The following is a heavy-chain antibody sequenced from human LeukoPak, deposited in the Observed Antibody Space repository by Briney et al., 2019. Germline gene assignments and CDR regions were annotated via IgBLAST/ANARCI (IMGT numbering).Heavy chain of an antibody. J-gene: IGHJ3*02. Sequence: PSETLSLTCTVSGGSISSGGYYWSWIRQHPGKGLEWIGYIYYSGSTYYNPSLKSRVTISVDTSKNQFSLKLSSVTAADTAVYYCATPLRITIFGVVIMAEAFDIWGQGTMVTVSS. D-gene: IGHD3-3*01. CDR2: IYYSGST. V-gene: IGHV4-31*03. CDR3: ATPLRITIFGVVIMAEAFDI. CDR1: GGSISSGGYY.